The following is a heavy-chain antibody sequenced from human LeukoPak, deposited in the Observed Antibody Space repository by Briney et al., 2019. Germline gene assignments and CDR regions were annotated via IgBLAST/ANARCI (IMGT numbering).Heavy chain of an antibody. CDR3: AREPGFDSSGYLNWFDP. V-gene: IGHV4-59*01. CDR1: GDSISSYY. CDR2: ISYSGST. J-gene: IGHJ5*02. D-gene: IGHD3-22*01. Sequence: PSETLSLTCTVSGDSISSYYWSWIRQAPGKGLEWIAVISYSGSTKYNPSLKSRVTISVDTSKNQLSLKLCSVTAADTAVYYCAREPGFDSSGYLNWFDPWDQGTLVTVSS.